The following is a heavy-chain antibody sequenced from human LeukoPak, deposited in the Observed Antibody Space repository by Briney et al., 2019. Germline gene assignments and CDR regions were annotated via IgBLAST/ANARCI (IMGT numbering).Heavy chain of an antibody. CDR2: SSSSGSTI. D-gene: IGHD3/OR15-3a*01. Sequence: TGGSLRLSCAASGFTLSDYYMSWIRQAPGKGLEWVSYSSSSGSTIYYADSVKGRFAISRDNAKNSLYLQMNSLRAEDTAVYYCARRRDFIDYWGQGTLVTVSS. CDR1: GFTLSDYY. CDR3: ARRRDFIDY. V-gene: IGHV3-11*01. J-gene: IGHJ4*02.